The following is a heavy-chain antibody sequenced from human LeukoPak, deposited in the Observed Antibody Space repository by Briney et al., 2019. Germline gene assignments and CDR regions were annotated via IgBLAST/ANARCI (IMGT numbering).Heavy chain of an antibody. Sequence: SETLSLTCAVYGGSFSGYYWSWVRQPPGKGLEWFGEIHHSGSTNYYASLKSRVIISANTTKNQSLLMLSSVTAADTAVYYCARPRGRLRGDAFDIWGQGTMVTVSS. CDR3: ARPRGRLRGDAFDI. V-gene: IGHV4-34*01. CDR2: IHHSGST. J-gene: IGHJ3*02. CDR1: GGSFSGYY. D-gene: IGHD3-16*01.